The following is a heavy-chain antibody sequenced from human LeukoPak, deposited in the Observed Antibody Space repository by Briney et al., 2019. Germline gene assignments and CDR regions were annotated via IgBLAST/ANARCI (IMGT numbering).Heavy chain of an antibody. CDR3: ARRARYDFWSGYYWDY. CDR1: GYSFTSYW. CDR2: IYPGDSDT. V-gene: IGHV5-51*01. Sequence: GESLKISCKGSGYSFTSYWIGWVRQMPGKGLEWMGIIYPGDSDTRYSPSFQGQVTISADKSISTAYLQWSSLKASDTAMYYCARRARYDFWSGYYWDYWGQGTLVTVSS. J-gene: IGHJ4*02. D-gene: IGHD3-3*01.